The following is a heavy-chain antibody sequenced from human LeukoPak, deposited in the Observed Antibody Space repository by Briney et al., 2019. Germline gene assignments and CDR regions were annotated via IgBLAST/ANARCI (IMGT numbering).Heavy chain of an antibody. D-gene: IGHD6-13*01. V-gene: IGHV3-30*18. J-gene: IGHJ6*02. CDR1: GFTFSSYG. Sequence: GGSLRLSCAASGFTFSSYGMHWVRQAPGKGLEWVAVISYDGSNKYYADSVKGRFTISRDNSKNTLYLQMNSLRAEDTAVYYCAKDVAAAGMGDGMDVWGQGATVTGSS. CDR2: ISYDGSNK. CDR3: AKDVAAAGMGDGMDV.